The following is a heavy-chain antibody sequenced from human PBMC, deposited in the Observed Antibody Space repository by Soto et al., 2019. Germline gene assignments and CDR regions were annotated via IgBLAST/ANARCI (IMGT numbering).Heavy chain of an antibody. CDR2: IYYSGST. D-gene: IGHD2-2*01. CDR1: GGSVSSGSYY. V-gene: IGHV4-61*01. Sequence: QVQLQESGPGLVKPSETLSLTCTVSGGSVSSGSYYWSRIRQPPGKGLEWIGYIYYSGSTNYNPSLKSRVTISVDTSKNQFSLKLSSVTAADTAVYYCARAFGSTMPSGYWGQGTLVSVSS. J-gene: IGHJ4*02. CDR3: ARAFGSTMPSGY.